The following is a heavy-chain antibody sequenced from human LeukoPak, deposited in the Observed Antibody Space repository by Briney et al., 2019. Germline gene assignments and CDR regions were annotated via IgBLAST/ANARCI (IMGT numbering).Heavy chain of an antibody. CDR2: TKQDGSEK. D-gene: IGHD3-10*01. J-gene: IGHJ5*02. V-gene: IGHV3-7*01. CDR3: ARVVWFGEPPSLGWFDP. Sequence: GGSLRLSCAASGFTFSSYWMSWVRQAPGKGLEWVANTKQDGSEKYYVDSVKGRFTISRDNAKNSLYLQMNSLRAEDTAVYYCARVVWFGEPPSLGWFDPWGQGTLVTVSS. CDR1: GFTFSSYW.